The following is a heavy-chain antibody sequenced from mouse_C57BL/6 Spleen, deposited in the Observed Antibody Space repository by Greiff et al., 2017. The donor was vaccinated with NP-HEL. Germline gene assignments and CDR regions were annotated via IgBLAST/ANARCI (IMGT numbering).Heavy chain of an antibody. CDR3: ARGDYYGSRDAMDY. D-gene: IGHD1-1*01. CDR1: GYTFTSYW. J-gene: IGHJ4*01. V-gene: IGHV1-61*01. Sequence: QVQLQQSGAELVRPGSSVKLSCKASGYTFTSYWMDWVKQRPGQGLEWIGNIYPSDSETHYNQKFKDKATLTVDKSSSTAYMQLSSLTSEDSAVYYCARGDYYGSRDAMDYWGQGTSVTVSS. CDR2: IYPSDSET.